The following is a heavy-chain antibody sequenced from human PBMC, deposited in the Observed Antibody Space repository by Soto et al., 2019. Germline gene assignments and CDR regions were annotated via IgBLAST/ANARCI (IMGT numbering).Heavy chain of an antibody. V-gene: IGHV3-23*01. D-gene: IGHD6-19*01. CDR3: AKGRAVHTSGADY. CDR2: ISGVDNGA. CDR1: GFTFNNKA. Sequence: EVQLLESGGGLVQPGGSLRLYCATSGFTFNNKAMNWVRQAPGKGLEWVAVISGVDNGAYYAESVKGRFTISRDNSKNTVTLQMNNLRADDTAVYYCAKGRAVHTSGADYWGQVTLVTVSS. J-gene: IGHJ4*02.